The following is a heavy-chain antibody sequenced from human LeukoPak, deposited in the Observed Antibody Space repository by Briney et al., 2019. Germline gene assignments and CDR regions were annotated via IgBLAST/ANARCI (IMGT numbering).Heavy chain of an antibody. Sequence: PGGSLRLSCAASGFTFGTYAMHWVRQAPGKGLEWVAVIPYDGSNKYYADSVKGRFTISRENSKNRLYLQMNSLRAEDTAVYYCARAEGYGGELDSWGQGTLVTVSS. CDR1: GFTFGTYA. D-gene: IGHD4-23*01. CDR2: IPYDGSNK. CDR3: ARAEGYGGELDS. J-gene: IGHJ4*02. V-gene: IGHV3-30*04.